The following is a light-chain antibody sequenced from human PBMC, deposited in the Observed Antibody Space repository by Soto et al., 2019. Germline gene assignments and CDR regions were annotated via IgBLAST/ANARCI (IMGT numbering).Light chain of an antibody. V-gene: IGKV1-9*01. CDR3: QQLNSYLFT. CDR1: QDISSY. J-gene: IGKJ5*01. CDR2: GAS. Sequence: DIQVTQSPSFLSASVGDRVTITCRASQDISSYLGWYQQKPGEAPKLLIYGASTLQSGVPSRFSGSGSGTEFTLTISSLQPEDFASYYCQQLNSYLFTFGQGTRLANK.